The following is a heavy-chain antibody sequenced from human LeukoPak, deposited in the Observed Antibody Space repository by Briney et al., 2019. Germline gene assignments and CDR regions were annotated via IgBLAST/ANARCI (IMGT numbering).Heavy chain of an antibody. CDR1: GFPFSSYA. CDR3: AKDMFGDF. CDR2: ISGGGGST. Sequence: PGESLRLSCAASGFPFSSYAMTWVRQAPGKGLEWVSSISGGGGSTYYADSVEGRFTISSDNPKNTLYLQMNSLRAGDTAVYYCAKDMFGDFWGQGTLVTVSS. J-gene: IGHJ4*02. V-gene: IGHV3-23*01. D-gene: IGHD3-10*02.